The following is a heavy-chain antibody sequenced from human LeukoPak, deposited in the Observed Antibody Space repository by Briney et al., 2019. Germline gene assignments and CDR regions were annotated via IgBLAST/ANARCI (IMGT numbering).Heavy chain of an antibody. CDR1: GYIFTSYY. Sequence: GASVKVSCKASGYIFTSYYLHWVRQAPGQGLEWMGIINPGEGNTNYAQKFQGRVTMTRDTSTSTVYMELSSLRTEDTAVYYCARAGDVTGYYLGSRFDYWGQGTLVTVSS. V-gene: IGHV1-46*01. J-gene: IGHJ4*02. CDR3: ARAGDVTGYYLGSRFDY. CDR2: INPGEGNT. D-gene: IGHD3-9*01.